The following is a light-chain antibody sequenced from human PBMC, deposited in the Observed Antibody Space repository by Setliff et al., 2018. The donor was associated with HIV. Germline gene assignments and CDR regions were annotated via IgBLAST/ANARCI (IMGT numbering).Light chain of an antibody. CDR2: EVN. CDR3: NSYRSRSTYV. Sequence: ALTQPASVSGPPGQSVTISCTGTTSDIGAFNFVSWYQQHPGKAPKLIIYEVNYRPSGVSTRFSGSKSGNTASLTISGLQAEDEADYYCNSYRSRSTYVFGTGTKVTVL. V-gene: IGLV2-14*01. J-gene: IGLJ1*01. CDR1: TSDIGAFNF.